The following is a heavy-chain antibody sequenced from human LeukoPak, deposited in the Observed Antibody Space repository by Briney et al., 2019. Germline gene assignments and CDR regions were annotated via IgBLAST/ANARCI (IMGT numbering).Heavy chain of an antibody. V-gene: IGHV3-30*18. CDR1: GFTFSSYG. CDR3: AKDYRSIAASPRLDYFDY. D-gene: IGHD6-6*01. CDR2: ISYDGSNK. J-gene: IGHJ4*02. Sequence: PGGSLRLSCAASGFTFSSYGMHWVRQAPGKGLEWVAVISYDGSNKYYADSVKGRFTISGDNSKNTLYLQMNSLRAEDTAVYYCAKDYRSIAASPRLDYFDYWGQGTLVTVSS.